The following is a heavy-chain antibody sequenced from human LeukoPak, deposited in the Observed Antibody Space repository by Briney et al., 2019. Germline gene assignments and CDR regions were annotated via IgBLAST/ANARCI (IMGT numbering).Heavy chain of an antibody. CDR2: IAAYNGAT. CDR3: AREDSNSENF. CDR1: GYPFTRYG. V-gene: IGHV1-18*01. J-gene: IGHJ4*02. Sequence: GASVKVSCKASGYPFTRYGLTWVRQTPGQGLQWMGWIAAYNGATNYAQIFQGRVSMTTDTSTNTGYMELRSLTSDDTAVYYCAREDSNSENFWGQGTLVTVSS. D-gene: IGHD2/OR15-2a*01.